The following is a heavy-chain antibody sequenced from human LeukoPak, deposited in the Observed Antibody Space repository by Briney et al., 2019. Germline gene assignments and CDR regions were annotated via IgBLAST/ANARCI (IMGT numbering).Heavy chain of an antibody. CDR2: IYPGDSDT. D-gene: IGHD6-13*01. V-gene: IGHV5-51*01. CDR1: GYSFTSYW. J-gene: IGHJ4*02. CDR3: ARFVEAAAGTFDY. Sequence: GESLKISCKGSGYSFTSYWIGWVRQMPGKGLEWMGIIYPGDSDTRYSPSFQGQVTISADKSISTAYLQWSSLRASDTAMYYRARFVEAAAGTFDYWGQGTLVTVSS.